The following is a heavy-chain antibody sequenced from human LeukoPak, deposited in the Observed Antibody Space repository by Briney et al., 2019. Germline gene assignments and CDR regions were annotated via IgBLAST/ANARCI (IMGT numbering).Heavy chain of an antibody. V-gene: IGHV5-51*01. CDR3: ARRTVVVVPAADAFDI. D-gene: IGHD2-2*01. CDR2: IYPGDSDT. Sequence: GESLKISCKASGYQFTHYWIGWVRQMPGKGLEWMGIIYPGDSDTRYSPSFQGQVTISADKSISTAYLQWSSLKASDTAMYYCARRTVVVVPAADAFDIWGQGTMVTVSS. J-gene: IGHJ3*02. CDR1: GYQFTHYW.